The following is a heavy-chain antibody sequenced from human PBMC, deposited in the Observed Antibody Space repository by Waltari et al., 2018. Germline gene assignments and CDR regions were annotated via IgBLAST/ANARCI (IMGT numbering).Heavy chain of an antibody. D-gene: IGHD5-12*01. V-gene: IGHV1-69*04. CDR3: ARDYSGYDYGTGY. CDR2: IIPILGIA. J-gene: IGHJ4*02. Sequence: QVQLVQSGAEVKKPGSSVKGSCKASGGTFSSYAISWVRQAPGQGLEWMGGIIPILGIANYAQKFQGSVTLTAAESTSTAYMELSSLRSEDTAVYYCARDYSGYDYGTGYWGQGTLVTVSS. CDR1: GGTFSSYA.